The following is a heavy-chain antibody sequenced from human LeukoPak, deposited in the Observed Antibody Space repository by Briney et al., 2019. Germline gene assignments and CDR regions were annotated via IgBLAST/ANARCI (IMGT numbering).Heavy chain of an antibody. CDR1: GYTFTSYA. CDR2: IIPILGIA. CDR3: ARGPLTGGVFDY. V-gene: IGHV1-69*04. J-gene: IGHJ4*02. D-gene: IGHD7-27*01. Sequence: SVKVSCKASGYTFTSYAISWVRQAPGQGLEWMGRIIPILGIANYAQKFQGRVTITADKSTSTAYMELSSLRSEDTAVYYCARGPLTGGVFDYWGQGTLVTVSS.